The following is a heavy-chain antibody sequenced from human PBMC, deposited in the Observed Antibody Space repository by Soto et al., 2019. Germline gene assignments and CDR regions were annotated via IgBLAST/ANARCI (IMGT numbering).Heavy chain of an antibody. D-gene: IGHD3-3*01. CDR2: IKGDGSEK. Sequence: GGSLRLSCAASGFTFSSYWINWVRQTPGKGLEWVANIKGDGSEKYYVDSLKGRFTISRDNAKNSLYLHMNSLRAEDTAVYYCVRGTMAPGLDHWGQGTMVTVSS. CDR1: GFTFSSYW. V-gene: IGHV3-7*01. CDR3: VRGTMAPGLDH. J-gene: IGHJ4*02.